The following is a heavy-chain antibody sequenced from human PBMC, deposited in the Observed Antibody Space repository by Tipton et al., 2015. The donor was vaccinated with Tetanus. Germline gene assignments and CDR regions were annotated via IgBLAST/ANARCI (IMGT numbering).Heavy chain of an antibody. CDR2: IYPGDSST. V-gene: IGHV5-51*01. CDR1: GYTFTNAW. Sequence: QLVQSGAEVKKPGESLKISCQASGYTFTNAWIGWVRQMPGKGLEWMGVIYPGDSSTIYSPSFQGLVTISVDKSINTTYLRWTSLKASDSATYYCARQKGYWGQGTLVTVSS. CDR3: ARQKGY. J-gene: IGHJ4*02.